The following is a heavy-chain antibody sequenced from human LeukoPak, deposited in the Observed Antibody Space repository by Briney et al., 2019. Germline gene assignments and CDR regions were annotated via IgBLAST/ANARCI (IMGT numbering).Heavy chain of an antibody. V-gene: IGHV4-59*01. CDR3: ARSSGHSYGDFDY. CDR1: GVSITSNY. D-gene: IGHD5-18*01. CDR2: THHRGAT. Sequence: ASETLSLTCSVSGVSITSNYWSWMRQPPGKGLEWLGYTHHRGATSYNPSLKSRSTMSLDTSNNQFSLKLSSVTAADTAVYYCARSSGHSYGDFDYWGQGNLVTVSS. J-gene: IGHJ4*02.